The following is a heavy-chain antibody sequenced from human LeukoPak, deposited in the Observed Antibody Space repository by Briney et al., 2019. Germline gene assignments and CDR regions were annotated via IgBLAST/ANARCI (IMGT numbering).Heavy chain of an antibody. CDR3: ATGGIVVVPAARPQAFDI. CDR1: GYTFTGYY. D-gene: IGHD2-2*01. Sequence: ASVKVSCKASGYTFTGYYMHWVRQAPGQGLEWMGWINPNSGGTNYAQKFQGRVTMTRDTSISTAYMELSSLRSEDTAVYYCATGGIVVVPAARPQAFDIWGQGTMVTVSS. V-gene: IGHV1-2*02. CDR2: INPNSGGT. J-gene: IGHJ3*02.